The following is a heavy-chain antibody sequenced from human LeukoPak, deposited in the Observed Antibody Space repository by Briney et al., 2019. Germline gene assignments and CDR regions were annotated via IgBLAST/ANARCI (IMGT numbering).Heavy chain of an antibody. CDR3: ARGYYGSGSYYHLG. J-gene: IGHJ4*02. D-gene: IGHD3-10*01. V-gene: IGHV3-7*04. CDR1: GFTSSTYC. CDR2: TKQDGIEK. Sequence: GRSLTLSCAVSGFTSSTYCMRWVRQAPGKGVEWVVSTKQDGIEKNYVDSVKGRFTISRDDAKSSLYLQMNSLRAEDTAVCYCARGYYGSGSYYHLGWGQGTLVIVSS.